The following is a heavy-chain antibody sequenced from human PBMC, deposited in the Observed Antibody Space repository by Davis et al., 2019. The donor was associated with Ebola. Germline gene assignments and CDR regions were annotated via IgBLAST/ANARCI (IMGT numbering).Heavy chain of an antibody. CDR3: ARDGGGYFDWLSPSYGMDV. CDR2: IYHSGST. CDR1: GGSISSYY. J-gene: IGHJ6*02. V-gene: IGHV4-38-2*02. Sequence: SETLSLTCTVSGGSISSYYWSWIRQPPGKGLEWIGSIYHSGSTYYNPSLKSRVTISVDTSKNQFSLKLSSVTAADTAVYYCARDGGGYFDWLSPSYGMDVWGQGTTVTVSS. D-gene: IGHD3-9*01.